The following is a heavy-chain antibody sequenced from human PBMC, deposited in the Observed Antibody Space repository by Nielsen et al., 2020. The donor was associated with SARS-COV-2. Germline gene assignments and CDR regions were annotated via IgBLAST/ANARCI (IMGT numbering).Heavy chain of an antibody. J-gene: IGHJ4*02. CDR2: IYYSGST. D-gene: IGHD4-17*01. CDR1: GGSISSGGYY. Sequence: SETLSLTCTVSGGSISSGGYYWSWIRQHPGKGLEWIGYIYYSGSTYYNPSLKSRVTISVDTSKNQFSLKLSSVTAADTAVYYCARPSATVTTFDYWGQGTLVTVSS. V-gene: IGHV4-31*03. CDR3: ARPSATVTTFDY.